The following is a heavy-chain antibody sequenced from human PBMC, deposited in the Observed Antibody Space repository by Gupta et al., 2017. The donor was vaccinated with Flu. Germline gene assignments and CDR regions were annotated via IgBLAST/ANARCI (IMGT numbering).Heavy chain of an antibody. CDR1: GFTFSSYR. Sequence: EVQLVESGGGLVKPGGSLRLSCAASGFTFSSYRMNWVRQAPGKGLEWVSSISSSSSYINYADSVKGRFTISRDNAKNSLYLQMNSLRAEDTAVYYCARDRSSGWAHNWFDPWGQGTLVTVSS. J-gene: IGHJ5*02. V-gene: IGHV3-21*01. CDR3: ARDRSSGWAHNWFDP. D-gene: IGHD6-19*01. CDR2: ISSSSSYI.